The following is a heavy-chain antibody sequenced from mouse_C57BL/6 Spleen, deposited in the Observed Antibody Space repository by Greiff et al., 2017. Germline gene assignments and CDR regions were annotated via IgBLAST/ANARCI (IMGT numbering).Heavy chain of an antibody. V-gene: IGHV1-39*01. CDR3: AREYYSNYYYYAMDY. CDR1: GYSFTDYN. D-gene: IGHD2-5*01. J-gene: IGHJ4*01. CDR2: INPNYGTT. Sequence: EVQGVESGPELVKPGASVKISCKASGYSFTDYNMNWVKQSNGKSLEWIGVINPNYGTTSYNQKFKGKATLTVDQSSSTAYMQLNSLTSEDSAVYYCAREYYSNYYYYAMDYWGQGTSVTVSS.